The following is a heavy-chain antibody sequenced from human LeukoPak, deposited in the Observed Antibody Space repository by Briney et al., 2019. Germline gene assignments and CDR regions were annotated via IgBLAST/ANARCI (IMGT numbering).Heavy chain of an antibody. D-gene: IGHD3-16*01. CDR2: IVSTSSLM. Sequence: PSETLSLTCTVSGGSISSSSYYWGWIRQPPGKGLEWVSSIVSTSSLMSYSDSVKGRFTISRDNAKNSVYLQMNSLRAEDTAVYYCARDFRDTSLITYPYFMDVWGKGTTVTTSS. CDR1: GGSISSSS. CDR3: ARDFRDTSLITYPYFMDV. J-gene: IGHJ6*03. V-gene: IGHV3-21*01.